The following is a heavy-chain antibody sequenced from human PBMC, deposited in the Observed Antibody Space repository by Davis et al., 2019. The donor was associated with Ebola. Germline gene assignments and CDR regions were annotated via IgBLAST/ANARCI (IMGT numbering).Heavy chain of an antibody. V-gene: IGHV3-33*01. CDR2: IWYDGSNK. J-gene: IGHJ4*02. Sequence: GESLKISCAASGFTFSSYGMHWVRQAPGKGLEWVAVIWYDGSNKYYADSVKGRFTISRDNSKHTLYLQMNSLRAEDTAVYYCARHYSTVWYHYDYFDYWGQGVLVTVSS. D-gene: IGHD6-19*01. CDR3: ARHYSTVWYHYDYFDY. CDR1: GFTFSSYG.